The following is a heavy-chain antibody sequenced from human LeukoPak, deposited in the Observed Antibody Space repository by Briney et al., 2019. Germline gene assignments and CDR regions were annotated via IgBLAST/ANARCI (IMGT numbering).Heavy chain of an antibody. CDR1: GGSISDSY. CDR2: VYVTGTT. V-gene: IGHV4-4*07. D-gene: IGHD3-22*01. CDR3: ARDNYYDSSGYSEGMDV. Sequence: SETLSLTCTVSGGSISDSYLSWIRQPAGKGLEWIGRVYVTGTTNYNPSLRSRVTMSMDTSKNQFSLRLSSVTAADTAVYYCARDNYYDSSGYSEGMDVWGQGTTVIVSS. J-gene: IGHJ6*02.